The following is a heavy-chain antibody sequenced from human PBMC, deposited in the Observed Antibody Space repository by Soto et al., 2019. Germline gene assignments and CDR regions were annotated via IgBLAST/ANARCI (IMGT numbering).Heavy chain of an antibody. Sequence: HPGGSLRLSCAASGFTFSNYAMHWVRQAPGKGLEWVALTSYDGNNEYYTDSVKGRFTISRDNSKNTLFLQMNSPRPEDTAVYYCAKDKGVFNWATYYFDYWGQGPLVTVSS. CDR2: TSYDGNNE. CDR3: AKDKGVFNWATYYFDY. J-gene: IGHJ4*02. CDR1: GFTFSNYA. D-gene: IGHD1-1*01. V-gene: IGHV3-30*18.